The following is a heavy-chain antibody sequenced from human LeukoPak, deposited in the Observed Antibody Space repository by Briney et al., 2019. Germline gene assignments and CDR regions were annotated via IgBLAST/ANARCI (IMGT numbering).Heavy chain of an antibody. Sequence: GGSLRLSCAASGFTFSDHYMDWVRQAPGKGLEWVGRTRNKANSYTTEYAASVKGRFTISRDDSKNSLYLQMNSLKTEDTAVYYCARVNSDLLDYWGQGTLVTVSS. J-gene: IGHJ4*02. CDR3: ARVNSDLLDY. D-gene: IGHD1-26*01. CDR2: TRNKANSYTT. V-gene: IGHV3-72*01. CDR1: GFTFSDHY.